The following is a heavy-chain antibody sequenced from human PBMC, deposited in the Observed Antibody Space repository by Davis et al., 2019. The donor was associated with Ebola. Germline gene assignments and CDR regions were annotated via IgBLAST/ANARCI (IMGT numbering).Heavy chain of an antibody. CDR3: ARQEGDILGGWFDP. CDR2: IDPSDSYT. J-gene: IGHJ5*02. CDR1: GYSFTSYW. Sequence: PGGSLRLSCKGSGYSFTSYWISWVRQMPGKGLEWMGRIDPSDSYTNYSPSFQGHVTISADESISTAYLQWSRLEASDTAIYYCARQEGDILGGWFDPWGQGTLVTVSS. D-gene: IGHD3-16*01. V-gene: IGHV5-10-1*01.